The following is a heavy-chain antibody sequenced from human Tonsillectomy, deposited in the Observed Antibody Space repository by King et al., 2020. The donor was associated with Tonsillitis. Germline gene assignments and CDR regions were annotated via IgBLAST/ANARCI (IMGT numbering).Heavy chain of an antibody. CDR3: ARRGELLWVGELFYYFDY. CDR1: GYTFTSYY. V-gene: IGHV1-46*01. J-gene: IGHJ4*02. Sequence: QLVQSGAEVKKPGASVKVSCKASGYTFTSYYMHWVQQAPGQGLEWMGIINPSGGSTSYAQKFQGRVTMTRDTSTSTVYMELSSLRSEDTAVYYCARRGELLWVGELFYYFDYWGQGTLVTVSS. D-gene: IGHD3-10*01. CDR2: INPSGGST.